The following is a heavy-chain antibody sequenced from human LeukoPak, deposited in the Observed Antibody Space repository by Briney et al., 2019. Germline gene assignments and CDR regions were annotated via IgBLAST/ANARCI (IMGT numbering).Heavy chain of an antibody. CDR2: ISSGSSTI. Sequence: PGGSLRLSCAASGFTFSSYSMNWVRQAPGKGLEWVSYISSGSSTISYADSVKGRFTISRDNAKNSLYLQMNSLRAEDTAVYYCASETLLDYWGQGTLVTVSS. CDR3: ASETLLDY. CDR1: GFTFSSYS. J-gene: IGHJ4*02. V-gene: IGHV3-48*01.